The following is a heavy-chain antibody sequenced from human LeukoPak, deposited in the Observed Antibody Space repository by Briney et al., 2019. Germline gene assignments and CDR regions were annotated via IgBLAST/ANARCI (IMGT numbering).Heavy chain of an antibody. J-gene: IGHJ4*02. CDR1: GFTFSDHY. CDR3: TRDSGSYYIDY. Sequence: GGSLRLSCAASGFTFSDHYMDWVRQAPGKGLEWVGRIRNKASSYTTAYAASVKGRFTLSRDDSKNSLYLQMNSLKAEDTAVYYCTRDSGSYYIDYWGQGTLVTVSS. V-gene: IGHV3-72*01. D-gene: IGHD1-26*01. CDR2: IRNKASSYTT.